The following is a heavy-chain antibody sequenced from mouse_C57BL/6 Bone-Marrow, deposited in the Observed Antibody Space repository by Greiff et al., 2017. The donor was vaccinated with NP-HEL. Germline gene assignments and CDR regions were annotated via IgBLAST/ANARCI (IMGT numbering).Heavy chain of an antibody. V-gene: IGHV1-52*01. J-gene: IGHJ4*01. CDR2: IDPSDSET. D-gene: IGHD2-4*01. CDR3: ARSDDYDGRFYAMDY. Sequence: QVQLQQSGAELVRPGSSVKLSCKASGYTFTSYWMHWVKQRPIQGLEWIGNIDPSDSETHYNQKFKDKATLTVDKSSSTAYMQLSSLTSEDSAVYYCARSDDYDGRFYAMDYWGQGTSVTVSS. CDR1: GYTFTSYW.